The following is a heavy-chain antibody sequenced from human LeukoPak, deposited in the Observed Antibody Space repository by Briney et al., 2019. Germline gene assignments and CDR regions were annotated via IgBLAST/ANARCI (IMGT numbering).Heavy chain of an antibody. J-gene: IGHJ6*03. CDR1: GYTFTSYD. CDR2: MNPNSGNT. V-gene: IGHV1-8*01. CDR3: ARVNLHYYYMDV. Sequence: ASVKVSCKASGYTFTSYDINRVRQATGQGLEWMGWMNPNSGNTGYAQKFQGRVTMTRNTSISTAYMELSSLRSEDTAVYYCARVNLHYYYMDVWGKGTTVTISS.